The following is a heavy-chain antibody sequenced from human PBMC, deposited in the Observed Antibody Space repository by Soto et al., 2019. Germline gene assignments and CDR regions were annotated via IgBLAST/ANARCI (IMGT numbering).Heavy chain of an antibody. D-gene: IGHD4-17*01. V-gene: IGHV1-69*02. CDR1: GDTFSRSS. Sequence: QVQLVQSGAEVKKPGSSVKVSCKASGDTFSRSSIHWVRQAPGQGLEWMGRIVPMYGIADYAQKFQGRLTITADKSTTTAYMDLSSLGSEDTAVYYCVRALHDFGDDIGDWFNPWGQGTRLTVSS. CDR3: VRALHDFGDDIGDWFNP. CDR2: IVPMYGIA. J-gene: IGHJ5*02.